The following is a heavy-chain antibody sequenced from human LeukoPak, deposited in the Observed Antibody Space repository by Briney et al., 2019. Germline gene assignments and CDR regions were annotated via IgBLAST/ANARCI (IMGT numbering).Heavy chain of an antibody. V-gene: IGHV4-38-2*02. D-gene: IGHD3-22*01. J-gene: IGHJ4*02. CDR1: GYSISSGYY. CDR2: IYHSGST. CDR3: AGQAGSSGYYPFDY. Sequence: PSETLSLTCTVSGYSISSGYYWGWIRQPPGKGLEWIGSIYHSGSTYYNPSLKSRVTISVDTSKNQFSLKLSSVTAADTAVYYCAGQAGSSGYYPFDYWGQGTLVTVPS.